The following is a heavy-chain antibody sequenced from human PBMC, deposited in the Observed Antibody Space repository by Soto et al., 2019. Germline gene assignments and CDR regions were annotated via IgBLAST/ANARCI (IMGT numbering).Heavy chain of an antibody. D-gene: IGHD3-9*01. CDR3: ARDSYYDILTGRKYYYGMDV. Sequence: PSETLSLTCTVSGGSISSYYWSWIRQPPGKGLEWIGYIYYSGSTNYNPSLKSRVTITVDTSKNQFSLKLGSVTAADTAVYYCARDSYYDILTGRKYYYGMDVWGQGTTVTVSS. CDR1: GGSISSYY. CDR2: IYYSGST. V-gene: IGHV4-59*01. J-gene: IGHJ6*02.